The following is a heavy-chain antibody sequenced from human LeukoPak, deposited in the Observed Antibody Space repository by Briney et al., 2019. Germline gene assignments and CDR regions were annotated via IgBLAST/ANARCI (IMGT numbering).Heavy chain of an antibody. J-gene: IGHJ4*02. D-gene: IGHD4-17*01. CDR1: GYTFTSYA. CDR2: INTNTGNP. V-gene: IGHV7-4-1*02. CDR3: ARVHGDYNDPFDY. Sequence: ASVNVSCKASGYTFTSYAMNWVRQAPGQGLEWMGWINTNTGNPAFAQGFTGRFVFSLDASVSTAYLQISSLKAEDTAAYYCARVHGDYNDPFDYWGQGTLVTVSS.